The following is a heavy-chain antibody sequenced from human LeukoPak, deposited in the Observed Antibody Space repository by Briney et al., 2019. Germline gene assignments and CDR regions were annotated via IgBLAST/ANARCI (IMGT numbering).Heavy chain of an antibody. Sequence: SGGSLRLSCAASGFTFSSYWMSWVRQAPGKGLEWVANIKQDGSEKYYVDSVKGRFTISRDNAKNSLYLQMNSLRAEDTAVYYCARDSQAGNYYLYYFDYWGQGTLATVSS. CDR1: GFTFSSYW. J-gene: IGHJ4*02. V-gene: IGHV3-7*01. CDR2: IKQDGSEK. CDR3: ARDSQAGNYYLYYFDY. D-gene: IGHD3-10*01.